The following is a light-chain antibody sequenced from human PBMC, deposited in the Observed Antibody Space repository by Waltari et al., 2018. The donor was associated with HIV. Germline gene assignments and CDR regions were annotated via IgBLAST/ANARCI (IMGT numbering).Light chain of an antibody. V-gene: IGLV2-14*03. CDR2: DVT. J-gene: IGLJ1*01. CDR1: NSDVGGYNF. CDR3: SSYTRSSTHYV. Sequence: QSALTQTASVSGSPGQSITISCTGTNSDVGGYNFVSWYQHNPGRAPTLIIYDVTNRPSGVSNRFSGSKSGNTASLTISGLQAEDEADYFCSSYTRSSTHYVFGTGTKVTVL.